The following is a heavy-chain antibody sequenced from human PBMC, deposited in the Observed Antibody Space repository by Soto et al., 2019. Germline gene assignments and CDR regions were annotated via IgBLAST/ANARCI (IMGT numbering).Heavy chain of an antibody. D-gene: IGHD3-22*01. CDR1: GFTFTNYA. J-gene: IGHJ4*02. CDR3: AKAGNYNDGRGSYYFDP. CDR2: VSNRGDST. Sequence: PGGSLRLSCEASGFTFTNYAMNWVRQAPGKGLEWVSSVSNRGDSTNYADSVTGRFTISRENSKSTVSLQMNSLRVEDSAVYYCAKAGNYNDGRGSYYFDPWGQGMLVPVSS. V-gene: IGHV3-23*01.